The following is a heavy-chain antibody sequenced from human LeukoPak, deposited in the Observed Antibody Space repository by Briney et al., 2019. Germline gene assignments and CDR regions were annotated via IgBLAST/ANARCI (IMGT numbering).Heavy chain of an antibody. V-gene: IGHV1-18*01. D-gene: IGHD5-18*01. Sequence: ASVKVSCKASGYTFTDFGISWVRQAPGQGLAWMGWISAYNGNKNYVQKFQGRVTMTTDTSTSTAYMELTSLRSDDTAMYYCTRDLGVDTTMIFFDYWGQGTLVTVSS. CDR1: GYTFTDFG. CDR2: ISAYNGNK. CDR3: TRDLGVDTTMIFFDY. J-gene: IGHJ4*02.